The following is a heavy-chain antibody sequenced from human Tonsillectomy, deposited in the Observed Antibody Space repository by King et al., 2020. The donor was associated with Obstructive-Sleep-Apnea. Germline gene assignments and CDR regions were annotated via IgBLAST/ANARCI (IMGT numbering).Heavy chain of an antibody. CDR2: IYYSGRT. Sequence: QLQESGPGLVKPSETLSLTCTVSGGSISSSNYYWGWIRQPPGKGLEWIGIIYYSGRTYYNPSLKSRVTTSVDTSKNQSSLKLSSVTAPDTAVYYCARVETAIPDYWGQGTLVTVSS. J-gene: IGHJ4*02. CDR3: ARVETAIPDY. D-gene: IGHD5-18*01. V-gene: IGHV4-39*07. CDR1: GGSISSSNYY.